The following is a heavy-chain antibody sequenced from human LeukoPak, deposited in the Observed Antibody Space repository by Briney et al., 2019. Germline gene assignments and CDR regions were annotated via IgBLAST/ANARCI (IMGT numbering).Heavy chain of an antibody. D-gene: IGHD3-16*02. CDR1: GLTFSNFD. J-gene: IGHJ4*02. V-gene: IGHV3-33*01. Sequence: GGSLRLSCAASGLTFSNFDMHWVRQAPGKGLEWVALIWYDGSSEYYADSVKGRFTISRDNSKNTLYLQMNSLRAEDTAVYYCARDHTSDDYLWGSYRHGDYFVYWGQGSLVTVSS. CDR3: ARDHTSDDYLWGSYRHGDYFVY. CDR2: IWYDGSSE.